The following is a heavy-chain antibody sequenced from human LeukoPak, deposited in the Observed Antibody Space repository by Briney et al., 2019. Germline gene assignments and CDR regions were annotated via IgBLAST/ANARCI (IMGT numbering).Heavy chain of an antibody. J-gene: IGHJ4*02. CDR1: GFTVSSNY. V-gene: IGHV3-53*01. CDR2: IYSGGST. D-gene: IGHD2-15*01. Sequence: GGSLRLSCAASGFTVSSNYMSWVRQAPGKGLEWVSVIYSGGSTYYADSVKGRFTISRDNSKNTLYLQMNSLRAEDTAVYYCAGRSGGSCYSGYYFDYWGQGTLVTVSS. CDR3: AGRSGGSCYSGYYFDY.